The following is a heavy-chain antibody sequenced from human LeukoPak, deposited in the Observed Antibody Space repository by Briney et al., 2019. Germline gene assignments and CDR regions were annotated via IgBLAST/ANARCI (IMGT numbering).Heavy chain of an antibody. CDR2: INPNSGGT. D-gene: IGHD6-19*01. V-gene: IGHV1-2*06. CDR3: ARGGDRVAADYFDY. CDR1: GYTFTGYY. J-gene: IGHJ4*02. Sequence: ASVKVTCKASGYTFTGYYMHWVRQAPGQGLEWMGRINPNSGGTNYAQKFQGKVTMTRDTSISTAYMELSRLRSDDTAVYYCARGGDRVAADYFDYWGQGTLVTVSS.